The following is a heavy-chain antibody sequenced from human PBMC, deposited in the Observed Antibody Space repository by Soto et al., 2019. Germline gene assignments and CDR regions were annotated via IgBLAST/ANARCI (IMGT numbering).Heavy chain of an antibody. V-gene: IGHV1-69*13. Sequence: GASVKVSCKASGGTFSSYAISWVRQAPGQGLEWMGGIIPIFGTANYAQKFQGRVTITADESTSTAYMELSSLRSEDTAVYYCARVKLAGTQLAPLVNYYYGMDVWGQGTTVTVSS. CDR3: ARVKLAGTQLAPLVNYYYGMDV. CDR2: IIPIFGTA. CDR1: GGTFSSYA. D-gene: IGHD6-6*01. J-gene: IGHJ6*02.